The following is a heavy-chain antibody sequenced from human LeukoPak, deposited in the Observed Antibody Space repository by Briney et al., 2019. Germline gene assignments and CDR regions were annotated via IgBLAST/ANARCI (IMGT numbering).Heavy chain of an antibody. V-gene: IGHV1-69*05. Sequence: SVKVSCKASGGTFSSYAISWVRQAPGQGLEWMRGIIPIFGTANYAQKFQGRVTITTDESTSTAYMELSSLRSEDTAVYYCASIGGYSYGDEGNYFDYWGQGTLVTVSS. CDR2: IIPIFGTA. CDR1: GGTFSSYA. CDR3: ASIGGYSYGDEGNYFDY. D-gene: IGHD5-18*01. J-gene: IGHJ4*02.